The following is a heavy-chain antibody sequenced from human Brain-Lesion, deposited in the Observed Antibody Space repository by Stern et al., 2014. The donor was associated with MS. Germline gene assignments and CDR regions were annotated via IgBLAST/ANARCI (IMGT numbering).Heavy chain of an antibody. V-gene: IGHV4-30-4*01. J-gene: IGHJ3*02. CDR1: GASIGGGEYY. Sequence: QVQLQESGPGLVKPSQTLPLTCTVSGASIGGGEYYLRWVRQPPGEGLEWIGDIYYSGTTYYKASLKSRVTISLDTSKNQFSLTLSSVTAADTAVYYCAGAIGKYELLEAFDMWGQGTKVTVSS. D-gene: IGHD2-2*01. CDR2: IYYSGTT. CDR3: AGAIGKYELLEAFDM.